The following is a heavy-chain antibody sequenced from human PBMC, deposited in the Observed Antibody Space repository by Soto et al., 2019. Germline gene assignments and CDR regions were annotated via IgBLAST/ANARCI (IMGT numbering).Heavy chain of an antibody. V-gene: IGHV3-9*01. J-gene: IGHJ4*02. CDR2: ISWNSGSI. CDR3: AKGPHLKMATTRFDY. Sequence: EVQLVESGGGLVQPGRSLRLSCAASGFTFDDYAMHWVRQAPGKGLEWVSGISWNSGSIGYADSVKGRFTISRDNAKNSLYLQMNRLRAEDTALYYCAKGPHLKMATTRFDYWGQGTLVTVSS. CDR1: GFTFDDYA. D-gene: IGHD1-1*01.